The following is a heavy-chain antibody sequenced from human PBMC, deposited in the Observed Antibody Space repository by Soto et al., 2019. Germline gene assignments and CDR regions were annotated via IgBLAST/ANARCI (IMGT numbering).Heavy chain of an antibody. CDR2: ISYDGSNK. CDR1: GFTFSSYA. V-gene: IGHV3-30-3*01. D-gene: IGHD3-3*01. Sequence: PGGSLSLSCAASGFTFSSYAMHWVRQAPGKGLEWVAVISYDGSNKYYADSVKGRFTISRDNSKNTLYLQMNSPRAEDTAVYYCVRYDFWSGYPNEYYYGMDVWGQGTTVTVSS. J-gene: IGHJ6*02. CDR3: VRYDFWSGYPNEYYYGMDV.